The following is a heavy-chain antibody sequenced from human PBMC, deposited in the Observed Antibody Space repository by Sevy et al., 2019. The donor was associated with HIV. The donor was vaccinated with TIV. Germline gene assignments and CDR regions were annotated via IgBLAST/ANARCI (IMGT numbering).Heavy chain of an antibody. Sequence: GGSLRLSCAASGFQFSSYEMNWVRQAPGKGLEWVSYISSTGSVIHYADSVRGRFTISRDNAKNSLFLQMNSLRADDTAFDYCARDYYGSGSFEFDSWGQGALVTVSS. CDR2: ISSTGSVI. V-gene: IGHV3-48*03. CDR1: GFQFSSYE. J-gene: IGHJ4*02. D-gene: IGHD3-10*01. CDR3: ARDYYGSGSFEFDS.